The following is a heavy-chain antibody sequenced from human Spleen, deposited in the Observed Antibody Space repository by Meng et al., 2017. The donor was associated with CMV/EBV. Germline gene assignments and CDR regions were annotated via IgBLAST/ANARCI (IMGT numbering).Heavy chain of an antibody. V-gene: IGHV3-30-3*01. CDR1: GFTFSSYA. Sequence: LSLTCAASGFTFSSYAMHWVRQAPGKRLEWVAIISYDGSKKYSADSVKGRFTISRANSKNTLYLQMNSLRAEDTAVYYCARMTTVTRDAFDIWGQGTMVTVSS. D-gene: IGHD4-11*01. J-gene: IGHJ3*02. CDR3: ARMTTVTRDAFDI. CDR2: ISYDGSKK.